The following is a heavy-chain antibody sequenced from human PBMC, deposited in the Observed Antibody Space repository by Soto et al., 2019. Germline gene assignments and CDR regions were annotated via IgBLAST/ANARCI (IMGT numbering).Heavy chain of an antibody. J-gene: IGHJ6*02. CDR1: GYTLTELS. V-gene: IGHV1-24*01. D-gene: IGHD6-13*01. CDR3: ATDRGSSSWYDYYGMDV. Sequence: GASVKVSCKVSGYTLTELSMHWVRQAPGKGLEWMGGFDPEDGETIYEQKFQGRVTMTEDTSTDTAYMELSSLRSEDTAVYYCATDRGSSSWYDYYGMDVWGQGTTVTVSS. CDR2: FDPEDGET.